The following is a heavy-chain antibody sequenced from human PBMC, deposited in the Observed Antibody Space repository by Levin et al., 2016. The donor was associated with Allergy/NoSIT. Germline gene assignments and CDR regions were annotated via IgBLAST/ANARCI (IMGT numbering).Heavy chain of an antibody. CDR2: ISSSSSYI. J-gene: IGHJ6*02. D-gene: IGHD6-13*01. Sequence: GESLKISCAASGFTFSSYSMNWVRQAPGKGLEWVSSISSSSSYIYYADSVKGRFTISRDNAKNSLYLQMNSLRAEDTAVYYCARDRKRGSSSWQHNGMDVWGQGTTVTVSS. CDR1: GFTFSSYS. CDR3: ARDRKRGSSSWQHNGMDV. V-gene: IGHV3-21*01.